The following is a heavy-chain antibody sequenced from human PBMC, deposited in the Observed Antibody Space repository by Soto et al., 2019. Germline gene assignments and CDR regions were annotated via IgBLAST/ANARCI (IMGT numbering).Heavy chain of an antibody. V-gene: IGHV4-4*02. Sequence: QVQLQESGPGLVKPSGTLSLTCAVSSGSISSSNWWSWVRQPPGKGLEWIGEIYHSGSTNYNPSLKRRVTISVDKSKNQFSLKLSSVTAADTAVYYCARRGYCSSTSCYFGYWFDPWGQGTLVTVSS. D-gene: IGHD2-2*01. CDR2: IYHSGST. CDR3: ARRGYCSSTSCYFGYWFDP. CDR1: SGSISSSNW. J-gene: IGHJ5*02.